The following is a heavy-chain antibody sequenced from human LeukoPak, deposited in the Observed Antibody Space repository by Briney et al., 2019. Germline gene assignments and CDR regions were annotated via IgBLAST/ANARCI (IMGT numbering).Heavy chain of an antibody. J-gene: IGHJ5*02. D-gene: IGHD7-27*01. V-gene: IGHV4-34*01. CDR1: GGSFSGYY. Sequence: SETLSLTCAVYGGSFSGYYWSWIRQPPGKGLEWIGEINHSGSTNYNPSLKSRVTISVDTSKNQFSLKLSSVTAADTAVYYCARDGDQDWFDPWGQGTLVTVSS. CDR3: ARDGDQDWFDP. CDR2: INHSGST.